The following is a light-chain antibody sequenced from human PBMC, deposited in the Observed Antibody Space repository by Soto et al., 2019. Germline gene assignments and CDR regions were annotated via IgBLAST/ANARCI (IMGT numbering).Light chain of an antibody. CDR3: TSFAPGRIYV. CDR1: SSNIGAGYD. CDR2: EVS. J-gene: IGLJ1*01. V-gene: IGLV1-40*01. Sequence: QSVLTQPPSVSGAPGQRVTISCTGSSSNIGAGYDVHWYQQLPGTAPKLIIYEVSHRFSGLSYRFSGSKSGNTASLTISGLQAEDEGDYDCTSFAPGRIYVFGSGTKVTVL.